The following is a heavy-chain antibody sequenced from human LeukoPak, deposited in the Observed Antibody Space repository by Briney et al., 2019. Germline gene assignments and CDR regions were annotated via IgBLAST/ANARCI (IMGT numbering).Heavy chain of an antibody. CDR1: GFTFTDYY. V-gene: IGHV3-11*06. Sequence: PGGSLRLSCAASGFTFTDYYMSWIRQAPGKGLEWVSYLSTSTTFINYADSVRGRFTISRDNAKNSLYLQMNSLRAEDTAVYYCAREHRRDGYPFDYWGQGTLVTVSS. CDR2: LSTSTTFI. CDR3: AREHRRDGYPFDY. D-gene: IGHD5-24*01. J-gene: IGHJ4*02.